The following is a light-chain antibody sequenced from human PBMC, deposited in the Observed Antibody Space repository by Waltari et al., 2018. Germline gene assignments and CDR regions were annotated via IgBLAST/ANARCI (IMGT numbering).Light chain of an antibody. CDR1: ALSTQY. CDR2: EDS. V-gene: IGLV3-10*01. CDR3: LSPDSSGTYVV. J-gene: IGLJ2*01. Sequence: SYELTQPPSVSVSPVQTASITCSGHALSTQYAYWYHQKSGQAPVLAIFEDSKRPSGIPERISGSSSGTMATLTLSGAQLEDEGDYYCLSPDSSGTYVVFGGGTKLTVL.